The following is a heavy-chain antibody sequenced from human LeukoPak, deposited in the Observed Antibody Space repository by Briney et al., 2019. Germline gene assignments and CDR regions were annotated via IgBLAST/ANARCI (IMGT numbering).Heavy chain of an antibody. CDR1: GFTFSSYS. CDR2: ISSSSSTI. CDR3: ARELRLGELSPHGY. Sequence: SGGSLRLSCAASGFTFSSYSMNWVRQAPGKGLEWVSYISSSSSTIYYADSVKGRFTISRDNAKNSLYLQMNSLRAEDTAVYYCARELRLGELSPHGYWGQGTLVTVSS. V-gene: IGHV3-48*04. D-gene: IGHD3-16*02. J-gene: IGHJ4*02.